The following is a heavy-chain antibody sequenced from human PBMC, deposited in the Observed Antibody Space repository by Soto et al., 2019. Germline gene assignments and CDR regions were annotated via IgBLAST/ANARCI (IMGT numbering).Heavy chain of an antibody. Sequence: SETLSLTCAVSGDSISSRYWSSWVRQTPGKGLEWIGYIYYSGSTNYNPSLKSRVTISVDTSKNQFSLKLSSVTAADTAVYYCARRYSSAFDIWGQGTMVTVSS. CDR3: ARRYSSAFDI. CDR1: GDSISSRY. V-gene: IGHV4-59*08. CDR2: IYYSGST. J-gene: IGHJ3*02. D-gene: IGHD6-13*01.